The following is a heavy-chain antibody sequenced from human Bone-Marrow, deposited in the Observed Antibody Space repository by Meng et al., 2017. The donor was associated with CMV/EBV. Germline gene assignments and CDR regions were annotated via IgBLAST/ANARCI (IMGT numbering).Heavy chain of an antibody. CDR2: VSWNSGNI. D-gene: IGHD3-22*01. J-gene: IGHJ4*02. CDR3: AKAINYHDTSFDH. CDR1: GFTFDDYA. V-gene: IGHV3-9*01. Sequence: GGSLRLSCAASGFTFDDYAMHWARQAPGKGLEWVSGVSWNSGNIGYADSVKGRFTISRDNAKNSLYLQMNSLRAEDTALYHCAKAINYHDTSFDHWGQGTLVTVSS.